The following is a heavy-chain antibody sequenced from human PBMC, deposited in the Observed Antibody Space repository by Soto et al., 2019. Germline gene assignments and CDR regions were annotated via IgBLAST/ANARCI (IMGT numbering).Heavy chain of an antibody. V-gene: IGHV3-48*02. CDR3: ARDHYDFWSGYQHAFDI. CDR1: GFTFSSYS. J-gene: IGHJ3*02. CDR2: ISSSSSTI. D-gene: IGHD3-3*01. Sequence: EVQLMESGGGLVQPGGSLRLSCAASGFTFSSYSMNWVRQAPGKGLEWVSYISSSSSTIYYADSVKGRFTISRDNAKNSLYLQMNSLRDEDTAVYYCARDHYDFWSGYQHAFDIWGQGTMVTVSS.